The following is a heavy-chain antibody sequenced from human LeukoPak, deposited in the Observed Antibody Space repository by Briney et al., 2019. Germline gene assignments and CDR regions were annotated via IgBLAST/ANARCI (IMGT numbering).Heavy chain of an antibody. J-gene: IGHJ4*02. Sequence: PGGSLRLSCAAYGFIFSNHWRHWVRQAPGKGLVWVSRINRDGSNTVYADSVKGRFTLSRDNAKNTLYLPMNNLRAEDTAVYYCARVGSTTDYWGQGTPVTVSS. D-gene: IGHD2/OR15-2a*01. V-gene: IGHV3-74*01. CDR2: INRDGSNT. CDR1: GFIFSNHW. CDR3: ARVGSTTDY.